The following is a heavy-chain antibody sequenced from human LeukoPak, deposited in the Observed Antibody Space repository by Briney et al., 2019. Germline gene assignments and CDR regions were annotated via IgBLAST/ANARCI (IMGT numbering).Heavy chain of an antibody. CDR1: GYTFTGYY. Sequence: ASVKVSCKASGYTFTGYYMHWVRQAPGQGLEWMGWINPNSGGTNYAQKFQGRVTMTRDTSISTAYMELSRLRSDDTAVYYCARASGVVPHDAFDMWGQGTMVTVSS. CDR2: INPNSGGT. CDR3: ARASGVVPHDAFDM. D-gene: IGHD2-15*01. V-gene: IGHV1-2*02. J-gene: IGHJ3*02.